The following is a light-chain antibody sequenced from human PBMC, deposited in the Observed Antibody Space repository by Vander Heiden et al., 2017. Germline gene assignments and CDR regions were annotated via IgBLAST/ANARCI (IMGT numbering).Light chain of an antibody. Sequence: VSTQSPRTQSLSPGESATHSYSPSPSVSSSYLAWYQQKPGQAPRLLIYGASSRATGIPDRFSSSGSGTDFTLTISRLEPEDFAVYYCQQYGSSPRTFGQGTKVEIK. J-gene: IGKJ1*01. V-gene: IGKV3-20*01. CDR1: PSVSSSY. CDR3: QQYGSSPRT. CDR2: GAS.